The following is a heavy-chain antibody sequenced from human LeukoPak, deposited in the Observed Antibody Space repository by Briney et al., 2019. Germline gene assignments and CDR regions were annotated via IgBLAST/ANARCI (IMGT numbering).Heavy chain of an antibody. CDR1: GFTFSSYA. D-gene: IGHD5-18*01. Sequence: GGSLRLSCAASGFTFSSYAMHWVRQAPGKGLEWVAVISYDGSNKYYADSVKGRFTISRDNSKNTLYLQMNSLRAEDTAVYYCARGGYSYGFDYWGQGTLVTVSS. J-gene: IGHJ4*02. V-gene: IGHV3-30-3*01. CDR2: ISYDGSNK. CDR3: ARGGYSYGFDY.